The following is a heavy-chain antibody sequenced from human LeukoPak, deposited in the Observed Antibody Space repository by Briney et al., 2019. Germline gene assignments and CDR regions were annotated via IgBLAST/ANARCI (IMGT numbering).Heavy chain of an antibody. CDR1: GFTFSGSA. CDR2: VHLNGAT. J-gene: IGHJ4*02. Sequence: GSLRLSCAASGFTFSGSAMHWVRQPPGKGLEWIGEVHLNGATNYNPSLESRFSMSIDKSNNHLSLEVTSVTAADTAMYYCTRESGAFSPFGFWGQGTLVTVSS. D-gene: IGHD1-26*01. CDR3: TRESGAFSPFGF. V-gene: IGHV4-4*02.